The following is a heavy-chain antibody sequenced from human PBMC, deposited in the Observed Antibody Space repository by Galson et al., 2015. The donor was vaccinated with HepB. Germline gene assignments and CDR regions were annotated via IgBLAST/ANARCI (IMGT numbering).Heavy chain of an antibody. D-gene: IGHD1-26*01. Sequence: SLRLSCAASGFTFSSYGMHWVRQAPGKGLEWVAVISYDGSNKYYADSVKGRFTISRDNSKNTLYLQMNSLRAEDTAVYYCAKWELALYYFDYWGQGTLVTVSS. V-gene: IGHV3-30*18. CDR1: GFTFSSYG. CDR2: ISYDGSNK. J-gene: IGHJ4*02. CDR3: AKWELALYYFDY.